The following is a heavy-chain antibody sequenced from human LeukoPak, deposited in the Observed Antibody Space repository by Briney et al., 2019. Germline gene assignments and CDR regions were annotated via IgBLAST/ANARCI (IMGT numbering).Heavy chain of an antibody. CDR1: GFTFSSYG. Sequence: GGSLRLSCAASGFTFSSYGMHWVRQAPGKGLGWVAVISYDGSNKYYADSVKGRFTISRDNSKNTLYLQMNSLRAEDTAVYYCASPLLGYCSSTSCFNYYYYGMDVWGQGTTVTVSS. CDR3: ASPLLGYCSSTSCFNYYYYGMDV. D-gene: IGHD2-2*01. J-gene: IGHJ6*02. CDR2: ISYDGSNK. V-gene: IGHV3-30*03.